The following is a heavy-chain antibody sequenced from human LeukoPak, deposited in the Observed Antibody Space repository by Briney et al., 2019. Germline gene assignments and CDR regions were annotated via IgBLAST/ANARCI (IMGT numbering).Heavy chain of an antibody. V-gene: IGHV3-23*01. D-gene: IGHD3-22*01. CDR3: AKAKSSIAVFITSLIDY. J-gene: IGHJ4*02. CDR2: VSRTGDSK. CDR1: GFTFSNYA. Sequence: PGGSLRLSCAASGFTFSNYAMSWVRQAPGKGLEWVSGVSRTGDSKYYADSVKGRFTIYRDNSMNTLYLQMNSLRAEDTAVYHCAKAKSSIAVFITSLIDYWGQGALVTVSS.